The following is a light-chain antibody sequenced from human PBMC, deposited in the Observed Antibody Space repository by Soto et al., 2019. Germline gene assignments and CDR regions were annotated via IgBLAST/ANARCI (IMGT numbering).Light chain of an antibody. Sequence: IVLTQSPATLSLSPGEGATLSCRASQSVSSYLAWYQQKPGQAPRLLIYDASNRATGIPARFSGSGSGTDFTLTISSLESEDFAVYFCQQRSNCPLTFGGGTKVEIK. CDR1: QSVSSY. CDR3: QQRSNCPLT. J-gene: IGKJ4*01. V-gene: IGKV3-11*01. CDR2: DAS.